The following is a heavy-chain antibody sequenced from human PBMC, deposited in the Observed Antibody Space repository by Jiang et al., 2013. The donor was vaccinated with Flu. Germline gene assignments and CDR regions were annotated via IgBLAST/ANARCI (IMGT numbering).Heavy chain of an antibody. Sequence: GPGLVKPSETLSLTCTVSGGSISIDGYYWAWIRQPPGKGLEWIGSIHYSGRTFYNPSLKSRVTISVDTSKNQFSLKLSSVTATDTAVYFCARRAVTATIDFWGQGTLVPVS. D-gene: IGHD2-21*02. CDR1: GGSISIDGYY. V-gene: IGHV4-39*01. J-gene: IGHJ4*02. CDR2: IHYSGRT. CDR3: ARRAVTATIDF.